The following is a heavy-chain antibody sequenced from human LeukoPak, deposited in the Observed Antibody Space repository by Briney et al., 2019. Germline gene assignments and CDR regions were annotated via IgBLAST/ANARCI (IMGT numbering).Heavy chain of an antibody. Sequence: GGSLRLSCAASGFTFSSYSMNWVRQAPGKGLEWVSYISSSSTIYYADSVKGRFTISRDNAKNSLYLQMNSLRAEDTAVYYCAKNSGWYAFDYWGQGTLVTVSS. V-gene: IGHV3-48*01. CDR1: GFTFSSYS. CDR2: ISSSSTI. J-gene: IGHJ4*02. D-gene: IGHD6-19*01. CDR3: AKNSGWYAFDY.